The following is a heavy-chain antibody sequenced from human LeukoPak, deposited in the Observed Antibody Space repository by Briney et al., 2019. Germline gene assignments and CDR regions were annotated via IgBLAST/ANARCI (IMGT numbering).Heavy chain of an antibody. J-gene: IGHJ4*02. V-gene: IGHV3-30*02. Sequence: PGGSLRLSCAASGFTFSSYGMHWVRQAPGKGLEWVAFIRYDGSNKYYADSVKGRFTISRDNSKNTLYLQMNSLRAEDTAVYYCAKDLLRGVVVPAVSDYWGQGTLVTVSS. D-gene: IGHD2-2*01. CDR3: AKDLLRGVVVPAVSDY. CDR2: IRYDGSNK. CDR1: GFTFSSYG.